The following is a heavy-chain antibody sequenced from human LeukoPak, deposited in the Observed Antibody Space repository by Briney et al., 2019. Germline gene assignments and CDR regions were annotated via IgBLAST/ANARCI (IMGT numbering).Heavy chain of an antibody. D-gene: IGHD3-10*01. CDR2: ISYDGSNK. J-gene: IGHJ4*02. CDR1: VFTISSYG. CDR3: AKDSAGDYYGSGGKGFDY. V-gene: IGHV3-30*18. Sequence: PGRSLRLSCAASVFTISSYGMHWVRQAPGKGLEWAAVISYDGSNKYYADSVKGRFTISRDNSKNTLYLQMNSLRAEDTAVYYCAKDSAGDYYGSGGKGFDYWGQGTLVTVSS.